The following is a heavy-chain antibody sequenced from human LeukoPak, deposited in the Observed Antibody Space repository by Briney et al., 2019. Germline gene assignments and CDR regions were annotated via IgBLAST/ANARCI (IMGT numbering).Heavy chain of an antibody. CDR1: GFTFDDYG. CDR3: ARVGLRFLEWLPYYFDY. CDR2: INWNGGST. V-gene: IGHV3-20*04. Sequence: GGSLRLSCAASGFTFDDYGMSWVRQAPGKGLEWVSGINWNGGSTGYAGSVKGRFTISRDNAKNSLYLQMNSLRAEDTALYYCARVGLRFLEWLPYYFDYWGQGTLVTVSS. J-gene: IGHJ4*02. D-gene: IGHD3-3*01.